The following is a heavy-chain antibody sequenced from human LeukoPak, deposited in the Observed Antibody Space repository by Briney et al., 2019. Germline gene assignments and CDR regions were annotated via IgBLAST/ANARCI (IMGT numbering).Heavy chain of an antibody. J-gene: IGHJ6*03. CDR3: AKAGGGYYDVLTGYRTGRPYYYYYMDV. D-gene: IGHD3-9*01. CDR1: GFSFSRYE. Sequence: PGGSLRLSCAASGFSFSRYEMNWVRQAPGKGLEWVAYISTRGNTIFYADSVKGRFTISRDNSKNTLYLQMNSLRAEDTAVYYCAKAGGGYYDVLTGYRTGRPYYYYYMDVWGKGTTVTVSS. CDR2: ISTRGNTI. V-gene: IGHV3-48*03.